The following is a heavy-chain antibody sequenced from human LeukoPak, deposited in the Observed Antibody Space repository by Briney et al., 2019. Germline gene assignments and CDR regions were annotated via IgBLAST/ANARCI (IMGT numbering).Heavy chain of an antibody. CDR3: ARDRRSSGWYYFDY. CDR1: GFTFSSYS. Sequence: GGSLRLSCAASGFTFSSYSMNWVRQAPGKGLEWVSSISSSSSYIYCADSVKGRFTISRDNAKNSLYLQMNSLRAEDTAVYYCARDRRSSGWYYFDYWGQGTLVTVSS. CDR2: ISSSSSYI. V-gene: IGHV3-21*01. D-gene: IGHD6-19*01. J-gene: IGHJ4*02.